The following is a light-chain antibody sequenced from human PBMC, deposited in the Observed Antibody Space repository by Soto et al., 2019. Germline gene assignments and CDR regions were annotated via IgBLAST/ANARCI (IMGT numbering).Light chain of an antibody. V-gene: IGKV4-1*01. CDR2: WAS. CDR1: QSILKSSIKKNS. CDR3: QQYYSSSLT. Sequence: DIVMTQAPDSLAVSLGERATIKCRSSQSILKSSIKKNSLAWYQQKPGQSPRLLIYWASTRDSGVPDRFSGSGSGTDFTLTISRMQAEDVAVYYCQQYYSSSLTFGGVTKVEIK. J-gene: IGKJ4*01.